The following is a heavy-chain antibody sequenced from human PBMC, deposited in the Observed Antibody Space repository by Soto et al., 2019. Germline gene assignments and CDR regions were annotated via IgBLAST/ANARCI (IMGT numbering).Heavy chain of an antibody. Sequence: QVQLMQSGAEVKKPGSSVKVSCKASGGTFSTSAISWVRQAPGEGLEWVGGIMPVFATPDYAQKFQGRVTISADESTTTAYLELTSLTTDDTAVYYCARDKDRQQLGGNYYYILDVWGQGTAITVS. CDR1: GGTFSTSA. V-gene: IGHV1-69*12. CDR2: IMPVFATP. D-gene: IGHD3-3*02. CDR3: ARDKDRQQLGGNYYYILDV. J-gene: IGHJ6*02.